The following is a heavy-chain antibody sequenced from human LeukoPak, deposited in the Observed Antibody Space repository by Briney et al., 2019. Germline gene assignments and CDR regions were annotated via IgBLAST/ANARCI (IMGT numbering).Heavy chain of an antibody. J-gene: IGHJ4*02. CDR1: GFTFDDYA. V-gene: IGHV3-9*01. CDR2: ISWNSGSI. D-gene: IGHD4-17*01. Sequence: GRSLRLSCAASGFTFDDYAMHWVRQAPGKGLEWVSGISWNSGSIGYADSVKGRFTISRDNAKNSLYLQMNSLRAEDTALYYCAKGHDYGDYDMSFDYWGQGTLVTVS. CDR3: AKGHDYGDYDMSFDY.